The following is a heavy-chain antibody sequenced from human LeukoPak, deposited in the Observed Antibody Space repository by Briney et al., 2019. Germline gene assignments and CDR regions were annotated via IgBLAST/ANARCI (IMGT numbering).Heavy chain of an antibody. CDR1: GYTFTSYG. CDR2: ISGSGGST. V-gene: IGHV3-23*01. CDR3: ALQRDYDFWSGQTGY. D-gene: IGHD3-3*01. J-gene: IGHJ4*02. Sequence: ASVKVSCKASGYTFTSYGISWVRQAPGKGLEWVSAISGSGGSTYYADSVKGRFTISRDNSKNTLYLQMNSLRAEDTAVYYCALQRDYDFWSGQTGYWGQGTLVTVSS.